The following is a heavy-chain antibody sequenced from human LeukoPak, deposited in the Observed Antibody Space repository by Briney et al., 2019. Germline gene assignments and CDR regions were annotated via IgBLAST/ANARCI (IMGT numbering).Heavy chain of an antibody. V-gene: IGHV3-53*01. Sequence: PGGSLRLSCAASGFTVSSNYMSWVRQAPGKGLEWVSVIYSGGSTYYADSVKGRFTISIDNSKNTLYLQMNSLRAEDTAVYYCARFSGGDRFDYWGQGTLVTVSS. J-gene: IGHJ4*02. D-gene: IGHD2-21*02. CDR1: GFTVSSNY. CDR3: ARFSGGDRFDY. CDR2: IYSGGST.